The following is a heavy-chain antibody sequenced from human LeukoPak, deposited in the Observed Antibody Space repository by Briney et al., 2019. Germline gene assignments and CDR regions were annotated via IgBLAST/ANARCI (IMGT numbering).Heavy chain of an antibody. CDR1: GFTFSSYW. V-gene: IGHV3-7*03. D-gene: IGHD6-13*01. CDR2: IKQDGSEK. Sequence: RGSLRLSCAASGFTFSSYWMSWVRQAPGKGLEWVANIKQDGSEKYYVDSVKGRFTISRDNAKNSLYLQMNSLRAEDTAVYYCARVRRIAAAGEGLSWGQGTLVTVSS. CDR3: ARVRRIAAAGEGLS. J-gene: IGHJ5*02.